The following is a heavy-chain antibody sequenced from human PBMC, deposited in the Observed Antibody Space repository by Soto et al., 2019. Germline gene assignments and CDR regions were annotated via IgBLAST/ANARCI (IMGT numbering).Heavy chain of an antibody. V-gene: IGHV3-33*01. Sequence: HPGASLRLSYATSGFTFSDYVMHWVRQAPGKGLEWVSDLWYHGSDKFYADSVKGRFTISRDNSKNTLYLQMNSLRAEDTAVYYCARDHGGQSGNFIFDNWGQGT. CDR2: LWYHGSDK. CDR1: GFTFSDYV. CDR3: ARDHGGQSGNFIFDN. J-gene: IGHJ4*02. D-gene: IGHD3-16*01.